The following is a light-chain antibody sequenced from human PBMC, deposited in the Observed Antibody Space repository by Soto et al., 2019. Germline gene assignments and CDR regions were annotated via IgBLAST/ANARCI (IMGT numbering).Light chain of an antibody. CDR2: GAS. J-gene: IGKJ1*01. CDR3: QQYGTSIRT. Sequence: EIILTQSPGTLSLSPGERATLSCRASQSVSSSYLAWYQQKPGQAPRLLIYGASVRATGIPDRFSGSGSGTDFTLTISRLEPEDFAVYYCQQYGTSIRTCGQGTKVDIK. V-gene: IGKV3-20*01. CDR1: QSVSSSY.